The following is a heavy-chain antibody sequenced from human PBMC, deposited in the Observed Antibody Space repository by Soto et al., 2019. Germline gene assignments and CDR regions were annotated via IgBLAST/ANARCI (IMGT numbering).Heavy chain of an antibody. D-gene: IGHD3-22*01. J-gene: IGHJ6*02. Sequence: SETLSLTCAVYGESFSNHYWTWIRQSPGKGLEWVGEIDYSGSTRYNWSLGSRVTISVDTSKNQFSLMVTSVTAEDTAVYYCARGVVYRDVGLAYGMDVWGQGTTVTVSS. CDR3: ARGVVYRDVGLAYGMDV. CDR2: IDYSGST. CDR1: GESFSNHY. V-gene: IGHV4-34*01.